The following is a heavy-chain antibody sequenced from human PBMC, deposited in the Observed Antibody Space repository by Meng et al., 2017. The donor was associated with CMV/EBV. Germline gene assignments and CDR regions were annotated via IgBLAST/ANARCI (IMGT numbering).Heavy chain of an antibody. D-gene: IGHD1-1*01. CDR3: ARGDRDSPTNDHSGY. CDR1: GVTFSSYY. J-gene: IGHJ4*02. V-gene: IGHV3-11*06. Sequence: QVQRLGPGGGLVKPAGSLRLSRAGSGVTFSSYYMSWIRQSPGKGLEWVSYISSSSSCTNYADSVKGRFTISRDNAKNSLYLQMNSLRAEDTAVYYCARGDRDSPTNDHSGYWGQGTLVTVSS. CDR2: ISSSSSCT.